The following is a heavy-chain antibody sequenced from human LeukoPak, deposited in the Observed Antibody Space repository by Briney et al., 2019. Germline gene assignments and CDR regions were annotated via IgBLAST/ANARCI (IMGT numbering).Heavy chain of an antibody. CDR3: ARDPLDSSGYFVPFDY. V-gene: IGHV1-8*03. CDR2: MNPKSGNT. CDR1: GYTFTSYD. Sequence: ASVKVSCKASGYTFTSYDINWVRQVTGQGLEWMGWMNPKSGNTGYAQKFQGRVTITRNTSISTAYMEVSSLRYEDTAVYYCARDPLDSSGYFVPFDYWGQGTLVTVSS. J-gene: IGHJ4*02. D-gene: IGHD3-22*01.